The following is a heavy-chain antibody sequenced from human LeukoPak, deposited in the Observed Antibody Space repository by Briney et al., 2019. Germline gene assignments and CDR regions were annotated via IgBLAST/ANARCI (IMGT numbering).Heavy chain of an antibody. CDR3: ARSRDTTNYYGMDV. J-gene: IGHJ6*02. D-gene: IGHD1-26*01. CDR2: INHSGST. Sequence: SETLSLTCAVYGGSFSGYYWSWIRQPPGKGLEWIGEINHSGSTNYNPSLKSRVTISVDKSKNQFSLKMSSVTAADTAVYYCARSRDTTNYYGMDVWGQGTTVTVS. CDR1: GGSFSGYY. V-gene: IGHV4-34*01.